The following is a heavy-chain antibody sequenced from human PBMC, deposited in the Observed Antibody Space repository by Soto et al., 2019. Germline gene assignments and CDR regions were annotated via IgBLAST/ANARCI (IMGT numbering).Heavy chain of an antibody. Sequence: QVQLQESGPGLVKPSQTLSLTCTVSGGSISSGGYYWSWIRQHPGKGLEWIGYSYYSGTTYYNPSLKSRVTISVVTSKTQFSLKLSSVTAADTAVYYCASYQQSYAFDIWGQGTMVTVSS. CDR3: ASYQQSYAFDI. V-gene: IGHV4-31*03. J-gene: IGHJ3*02. CDR2: SYYSGTT. CDR1: GGSISSGGYY. D-gene: IGHD2-2*01.